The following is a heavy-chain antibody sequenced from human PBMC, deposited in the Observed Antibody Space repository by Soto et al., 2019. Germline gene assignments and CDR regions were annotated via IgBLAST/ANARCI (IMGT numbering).Heavy chain of an antibody. J-gene: IGHJ6*02. CDR1: GGTFSSYA. CDR3: ASGSGGYCSGGSCPRPYYYYGMDV. D-gene: IGHD2-15*01. V-gene: IGHV1-69*01. Sequence: QVQLVQSGAEVKKPGSSVKVSCKASGGTFSSYAISWVRQAPGQGLEWMGGIIPIFGTANYAQKFQGRVTIPADESTSTAYMELRSLRSEDTAVYYCASGSGGYCSGGSCPRPYYYYGMDVWGQGTTVTVSS. CDR2: IIPIFGTA.